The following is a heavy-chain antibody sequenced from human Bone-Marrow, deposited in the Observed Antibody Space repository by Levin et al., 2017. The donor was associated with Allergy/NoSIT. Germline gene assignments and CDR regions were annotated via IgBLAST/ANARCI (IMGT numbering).Heavy chain of an antibody. CDR3: AREPESYSGYDSSAFDI. CDR2: ISYDGSNK. Sequence: GGSLRLSCAASGFTFSSYAMHWVRQAPGKGLEWVAVISYDGSNKYYADSVKGRFTISRDNSKNTLYLQMNSLRAEDTAVYYCAREPESYSGYDSSAFDIWGQGTMVTVSS. J-gene: IGHJ3*02. V-gene: IGHV3-30-3*01. D-gene: IGHD5-12*01. CDR1: GFTFSSYA.